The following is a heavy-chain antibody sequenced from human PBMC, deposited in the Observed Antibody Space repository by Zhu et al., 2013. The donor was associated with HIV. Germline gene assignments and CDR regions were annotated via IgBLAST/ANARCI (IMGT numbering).Heavy chain of an antibody. CDR2: VSGSDGTT. CDR1: GFTFSSYA. V-gene: IGHV3-23*01. CDR3: AKVSRYSSSWYSHYFDY. Sequence: EVQLLESGGGLAQPGGSLRLSCAVSGFTFSSYAMSWVRQAPGKGLEWLSGVSGSDGTTYYADSVKGRFTISRDNSKNTLFVQMNSLRAEDTAVYYCAKVSRYSSSWYSHYFDYWGQGTLVTVSS. D-gene: IGHD6-13*01. J-gene: IGHJ4*02.